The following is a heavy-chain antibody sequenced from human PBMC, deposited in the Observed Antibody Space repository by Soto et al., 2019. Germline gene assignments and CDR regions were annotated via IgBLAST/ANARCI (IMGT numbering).Heavy chain of an antibody. V-gene: IGHV2-70*01. CDR1: GFSLSTSGMC. J-gene: IGHJ3*02. D-gene: IGHD3-22*01. CDR3: ARISSAYYYDSSGSYAFDI. Sequence: SGPTLVNPTHTLTLTCTFSGFSLSTSGMCVSWIRQPPGKALEWLALIDWDDDKYYSTSLKTRLTISKDTSKNQVVLTMTNMDPVDTATYYCARISSAYYYDSSGSYAFDIWGQGTMVTVSS. CDR2: IDWDDDK.